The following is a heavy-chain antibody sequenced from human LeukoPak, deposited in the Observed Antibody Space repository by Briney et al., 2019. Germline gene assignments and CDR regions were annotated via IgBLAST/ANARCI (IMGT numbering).Heavy chain of an antibody. D-gene: IGHD3-9*01. CDR1: GFTFSSYA. V-gene: IGHV3-23*01. CDR3: AKDRNDDILTGYSWLDP. CDR2: IIDSGGAT. J-gene: IGHJ5*02. Sequence: GGSLRLSCPVSGFTFSSYAMSWVRQAPGRGLEWVSSIIDSGGATYYADSVKGRFTISRDNSKNTLYLQMNSLRAEDTAVYYCAKDRNDDILTGYSWLDPWGQGTLVTVSS.